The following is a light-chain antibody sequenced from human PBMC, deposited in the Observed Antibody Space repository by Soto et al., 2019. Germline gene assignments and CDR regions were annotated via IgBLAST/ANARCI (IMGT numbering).Light chain of an antibody. Sequence: QSALTQPASVSGSPGQSITISCTGTSSDVGAYNYVSWYQQHPGKVPKLMIYDVSDRPSGVSNRFSGSKSGNTASLTISGLQAEDEADYYGSSFTRSNSDVFGTGTKVTVL. CDR1: SSDVGAYNY. V-gene: IGLV2-14*03. J-gene: IGLJ1*01. CDR2: DVS. CDR3: SSFTRSNSDV.